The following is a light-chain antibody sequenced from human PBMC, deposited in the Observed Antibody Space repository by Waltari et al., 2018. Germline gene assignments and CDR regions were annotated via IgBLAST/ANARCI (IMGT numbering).Light chain of an antibody. CDR3: QSADSSGTYEV. CDR1: ALPKQF. J-gene: IGLJ1*01. Sequence: SYELTQPPSVSVSPGQTARITCSGDALPKQFAYWYQQKPGQAPVVVIYKDTERPSGIPGRFPGSSSGTTVTLTISGVQAEDEADYYCQSADSSGTYEVFGTGTKVTVL. CDR2: KDT. V-gene: IGLV3-25*03.